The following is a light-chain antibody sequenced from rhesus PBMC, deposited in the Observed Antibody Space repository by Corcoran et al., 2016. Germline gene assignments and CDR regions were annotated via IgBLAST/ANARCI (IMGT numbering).Light chain of an antibody. CDR3: MQTLQTPWT. V-gene: IGKV2-78*01. J-gene: IGKJ1*01. Sequence: DIVMTQTPLSLPVTPGEPASISCRSSQSLLDSDGYTHLHWYLHQPGQSPQLLIYLVSNRASGVPHRFSGSGSGTDFTLKISRVEAEDVGVYYCMQTLQTPWTFGQGTKVEIK. CDR1: QSLLDSDGYTH. CDR2: LVS.